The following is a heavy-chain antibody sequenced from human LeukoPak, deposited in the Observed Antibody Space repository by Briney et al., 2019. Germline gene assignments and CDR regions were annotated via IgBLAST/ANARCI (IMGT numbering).Heavy chain of an antibody. D-gene: IGHD3-3*01. Sequence: SETLSLTCSVSGGSISSYYWSWIRQPPGKGLEWIGYIYTSGSTNNNPSLKSRVTISADTSKNQFSLKLSSAIAADTAAYYCARHDTTFGAAHFYMDVWAKGTTVTVSS. V-gene: IGHV4-4*09. J-gene: IGHJ6*03. CDR1: GGSISSYY. CDR2: IYTSGST. CDR3: ARHDTTFGAAHFYMDV.